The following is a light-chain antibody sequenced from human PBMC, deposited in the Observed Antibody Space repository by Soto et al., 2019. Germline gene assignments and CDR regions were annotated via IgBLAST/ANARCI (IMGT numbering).Light chain of an antibody. J-gene: IGLJ3*02. CDR2: EVS. Sequence: QSVLTQPASVSGSPGQSITISCTGTSSDVGGYNYVSWYQHHPGKAPKLIIFEVSNRPSAVSNRFSGSKSGNTASLTISGLQPEDEADYYCTSYTSRSTQVFGGGTQLTVL. V-gene: IGLV2-14*01. CDR3: TSYTSRSTQV. CDR1: SSDVGGYNY.